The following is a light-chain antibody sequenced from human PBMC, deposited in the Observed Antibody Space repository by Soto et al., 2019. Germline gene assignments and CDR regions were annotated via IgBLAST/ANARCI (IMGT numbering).Light chain of an antibody. CDR3: QQYDHPPYT. J-gene: IGKJ2*01. CDR1: QVIGNPY. CDR2: STS. V-gene: IGKV1-6*01. Sequence: IQMAQSPSSLSASVGDRVTVTCRASQVIGNPYIGWYQQRVGRPPKRLIYSTSALQSGVPSRFSGSGSGTDFSLTVDSLQPEDTATYYCQQYDHPPYTFGQGTKLEIK.